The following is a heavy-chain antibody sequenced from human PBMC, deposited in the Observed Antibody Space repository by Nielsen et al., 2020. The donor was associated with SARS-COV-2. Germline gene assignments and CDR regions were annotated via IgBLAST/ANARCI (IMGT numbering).Heavy chain of an antibody. D-gene: IGHD1-26*01. Sequence: GSLRLSCTVSGGSISSYYWSWIRQPPGKGLEWIGYIYYSGSTNYNPSLKSRVTISVDTSKNQFSLKLSSVTAADTAVYYCARTSGSYNTYYFDYWGQGTLVTVSS. CDR2: IYYSGST. CDR3: ARTSGSYNTYYFDY. J-gene: IGHJ4*02. CDR1: GGSISSYY. V-gene: IGHV4-59*01.